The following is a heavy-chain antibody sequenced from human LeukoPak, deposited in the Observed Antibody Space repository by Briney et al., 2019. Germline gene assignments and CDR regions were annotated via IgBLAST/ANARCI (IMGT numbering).Heavy chain of an antibody. CDR1: GFTFSSYS. Sequence: GGSLRLSCAASGFTFSSYSMNWVRQAPGKGLEWVSSISSRSSYIYYADSVKGRFTISRDNAKNSLYLQMNSLRAEDTAVYHCARDFSLDPLPAATWGQGTLVTVSS. CDR3: ARDFSLDPLPAAT. V-gene: IGHV3-21*01. J-gene: IGHJ5*02. D-gene: IGHD2-2*01. CDR2: ISSRSSYI.